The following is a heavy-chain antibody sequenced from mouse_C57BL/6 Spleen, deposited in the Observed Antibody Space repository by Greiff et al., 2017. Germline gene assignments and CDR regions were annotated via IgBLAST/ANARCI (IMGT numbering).Heavy chain of an antibody. CDR1: GYTFTDYT. J-gene: IGHJ4*01. Sequence: QVQLQQSDAELVKPGASVKISCKVSGYTFTDYTIHWMKQRPEQGLEWIGHIYPRDGSNKSNEKFNGQATLTTDKSSGKAYMQLNSLTSEDSAVDFCARVVLRYIHSMDYWGQGTSVTVSS. CDR3: ARVVLRYIHSMDY. D-gene: IGHD1-1*01. V-gene: IGHV1-78*01. CDR2: IYPRDGSN.